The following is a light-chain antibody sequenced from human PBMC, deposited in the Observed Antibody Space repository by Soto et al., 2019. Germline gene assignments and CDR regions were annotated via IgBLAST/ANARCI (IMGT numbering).Light chain of an antibody. Sequence: QSAPTQPPSASGSPGQSATISCTGTSSDVGAYNYVSWYQQYPGKAPRLTIYEVSKRPSGVPNRFSGSKSGNTASLTVSGLQPEEEAAYYCSSYAGSSPWVFGVGTKHTVL. CDR2: EVS. CDR3: SSYAGSSPWV. J-gene: IGLJ3*02. CDR1: SSDVGAYNY. V-gene: IGLV2-8*01.